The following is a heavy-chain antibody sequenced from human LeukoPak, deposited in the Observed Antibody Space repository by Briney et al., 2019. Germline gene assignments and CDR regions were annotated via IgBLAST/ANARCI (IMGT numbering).Heavy chain of an antibody. CDR2: IRFDGSNK. J-gene: IGHJ4*02. Sequence: GGSLRLSCAASGFTFSSFGMHWVRQAPGKGLAWVAFIRFDGSNKYYEDSVKGRFTISRDDSKNTLYLQMNSLRAEDTAVYYCAKGRPVAGASGKGYFDYWGQGTLVTASS. CDR3: AKGRPVAGASGKGYFDY. CDR1: GFTFSSFG. D-gene: IGHD6-19*01. V-gene: IGHV3-30*02.